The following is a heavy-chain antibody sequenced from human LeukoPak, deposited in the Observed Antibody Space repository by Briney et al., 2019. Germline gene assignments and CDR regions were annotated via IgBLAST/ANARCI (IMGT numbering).Heavy chain of an antibody. CDR1: GDSVSSNSAA. Sequence: SQTLSLTCAISGDSVSSNSAAWNWIRQSPSRGLEWLGRIFYRSKWYNDYIVSVESRININPDTSKNQFSLQLKSVTPEDTAMYYCAREEESSGWSFDYWGQGILVTVCS. CDR3: AREEESSGWSFDY. V-gene: IGHV6-1*01. CDR2: IFYRSKWYN. D-gene: IGHD6-19*01. J-gene: IGHJ4*02.